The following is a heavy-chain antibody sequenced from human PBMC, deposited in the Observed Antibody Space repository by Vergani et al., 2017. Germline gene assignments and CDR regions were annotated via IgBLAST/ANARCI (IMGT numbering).Heavy chain of an antibody. Sequence: EVRLLESGGGLVQPGGSLRLSCAASGFTFNIYAMSWVRQAPGKGLEWVSTITYNGGRTYYADSVTGRFTISRDNSKNTLFLQLKTLRAEDTGVYYCARHISVVRPSSMTAFDYWGQGTLVTVSS. CDR2: ITYNGGRT. CDR3: ARHISVVRPSSMTAFDY. CDR1: GFTFNIYA. D-gene: IGHD2-21*01. J-gene: IGHJ4*02. V-gene: IGHV3-23*01.